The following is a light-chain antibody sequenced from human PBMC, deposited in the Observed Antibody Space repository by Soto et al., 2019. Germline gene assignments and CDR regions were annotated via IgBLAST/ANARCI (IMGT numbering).Light chain of an antibody. CDR2: DVS. J-gene: IGLJ1*01. Sequence: SALTQPRSVSGSPGQSVTISCTGTSSDVGTYNYVSWYQQHPGKAPKLMIYDVSKRPAGVPDRFSGSKSGNPASLTISGLQAEDEADSYCCSYVGSYTYDVFGTGTNVTVL. CDR3: CSYVGSYTYDV. V-gene: IGLV2-11*01. CDR1: SSDVGTYNY.